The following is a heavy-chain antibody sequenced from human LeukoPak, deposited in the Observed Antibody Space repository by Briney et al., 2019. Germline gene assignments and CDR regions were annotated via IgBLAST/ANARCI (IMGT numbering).Heavy chain of an antibody. V-gene: IGHV3-74*01. CDR3: AASLGPLTEY. J-gene: IGHJ4*02. CDR1: GFNFASHW. CDR2: VNSGGSGT. D-gene: IGHD7-27*01. Sequence: QPGGSLRLSCAASGFNFASHWMHWVRQTPGKGLVWVSRVNSGGSGTSYADSVEGRFTISRDNAKNTLHLQMNSLRAEVTAVYYCAASLGPLTEYWGQGTLVTVSS.